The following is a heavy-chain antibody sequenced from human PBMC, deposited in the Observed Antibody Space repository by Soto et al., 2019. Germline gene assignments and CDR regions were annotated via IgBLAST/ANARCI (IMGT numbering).Heavy chain of an antibody. Sequence: QVQLQQWGAGLLKPSETLSLTCAVYGGSFSGYYWSWIRQPPGKGLEWIGEINHSGSTNYNPSLKSRVTISVDTSKNQFYLKLSSVTAADTAVYYCARGRGDLWFGELSRTYYFDYWGQGTLVTVSS. CDR3: ARGRGDLWFGELSRTYYFDY. CDR1: GGSFSGYY. D-gene: IGHD3-10*01. J-gene: IGHJ4*02. CDR2: INHSGST. V-gene: IGHV4-34*01.